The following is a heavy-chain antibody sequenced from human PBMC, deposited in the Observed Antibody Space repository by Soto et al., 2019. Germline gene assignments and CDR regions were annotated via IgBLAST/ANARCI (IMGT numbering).Heavy chain of an antibody. D-gene: IGHD6-13*01. CDR3: ARKGYSSSWYRYYYYGMDV. CDR2: IYYSGST. CDR1: GGSISSGGYY. V-gene: IGHV4-31*02. J-gene: IGHJ6*02. Sequence: SETLSLTXTVSGGSISSGGYYWSWIRQHPGKGLEWIGYIYYSGSTYYNPSLKSRVTISVDTSKNQFSLKLSSVTAADTAVYYCARKGYSSSWYRYYYYGMDVWGQGTTVTVSS.